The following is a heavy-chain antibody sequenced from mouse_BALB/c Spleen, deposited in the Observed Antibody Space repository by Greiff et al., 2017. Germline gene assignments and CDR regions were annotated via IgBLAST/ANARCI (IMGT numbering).Heavy chain of an antibody. D-gene: IGHD2-2*01. CDR1: GYTFTSYW. J-gene: IGHJ4*01. Sequence: QVQLQQSGAELARPGASVKLSCKASGYTFTSYWMQWVKQRPGQGLEWIGAIYPGDGDTRYTPKFKGKATLTADKSSSTAYMQLSSLASEDSAVYYGARGGYHGAYAMDYWGQGTSVTVSS. CDR2: IYPGDGDT. CDR3: ARGGYHGAYAMDY. V-gene: IGHV1-87*01.